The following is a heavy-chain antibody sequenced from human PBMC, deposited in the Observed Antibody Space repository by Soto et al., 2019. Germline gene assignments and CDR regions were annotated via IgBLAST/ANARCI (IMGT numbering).Heavy chain of an antibody. Sequence: GGSLRLSCAASGFTFSSYAMHWVRQAPGKGLEWVAVISYDGSNKYYADSVKGRFTISRDNSKNTLYLQMNSLRAEDTAVYYCARDEGYVSSCDYYVGLFDPCSQGSLVIVSS. V-gene: IGHV3-30-3*01. CDR2: ISYDGSNK. CDR3: ARDEGYVSSCDYYVGLFDP. D-gene: IGHD3-22*01. CDR1: GFTFSSYA. J-gene: IGHJ5*02.